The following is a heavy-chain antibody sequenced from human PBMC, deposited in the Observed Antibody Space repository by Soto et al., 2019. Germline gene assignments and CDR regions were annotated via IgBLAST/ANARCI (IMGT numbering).Heavy chain of an antibody. CDR1: GGSITSGDTYY. Sequence: QLQLQESGPGLVQPSETLSLTCTVSGGSITSGDTYYWGWIRQPPGKGLEYIGSVHYNGRTYYNPSLKSRVTVSADTSKNQFSLKLTSVTAADTAVYYCARHGSGSYHPVDSWGQGTLVTVSS. V-gene: IGHV4-39*01. J-gene: IGHJ4*02. CDR2: VHYNGRT. CDR3: ARHGSGSYHPVDS. D-gene: IGHD3-10*01.